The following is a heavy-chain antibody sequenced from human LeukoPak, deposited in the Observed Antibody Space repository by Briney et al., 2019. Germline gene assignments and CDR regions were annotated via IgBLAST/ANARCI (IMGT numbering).Heavy chain of an antibody. V-gene: IGHV1-69*06. CDR1: GGTFSSYA. CDR2: IIPIFGTA. D-gene: IGHD5-12*01. J-gene: IGHJ4*02. CDR3: ARGGLIVATIGSYYFDY. Sequence: GASVKVSCKASGGTFSSYAISWVRQAPGQGLEWMGGIIPIFGTANYAQKFQGRVTITADKSTSTAYMELSSLRSEDTAVYYCARGGLIVATIGSYYFDYWGQGTLVTVSS.